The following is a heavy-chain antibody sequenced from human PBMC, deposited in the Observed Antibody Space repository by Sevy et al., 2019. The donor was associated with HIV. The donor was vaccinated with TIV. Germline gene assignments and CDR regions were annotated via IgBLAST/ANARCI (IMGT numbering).Heavy chain of an antibody. V-gene: IGHV3-30*02. CDR2: IRNDGSTK. J-gene: IGHJ6*02. CDR1: GFIFKSYG. D-gene: IGHD4-17*01. CDR3: VKGPHPAVTTSYALDV. Sequence: GGPLRLSCAASGFIFKSYGMHWVRQAPGKGLEWVTFIRNDGSTKYYADSVRGRFTASRDNSKNTLYLQMNSLRPEDTAVYYCVKGPHPAVTTSYALDVWGQGTTVTVSS.